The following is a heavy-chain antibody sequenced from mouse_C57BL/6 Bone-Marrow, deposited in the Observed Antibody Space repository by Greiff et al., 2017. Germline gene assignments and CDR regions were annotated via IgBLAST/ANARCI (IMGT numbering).Heavy chain of an antibody. J-gene: IGHJ1*03. D-gene: IGHD1-1*01. CDR1: GYTFTSYW. CDR2: INPSSGYT. Sequence: QVQLQQSGAELAKPGASVKLSCKASGYTFTSYWMHWVKQRPGQGLEWIGYINPSSGYTKYNQKFKDKGTLTADKSSSTAYMQLSSLTYEYSAVYYCASPDYYGSSYWYFDVWGRGTTVTVSA. CDR3: ASPDYYGSSYWYFDV. V-gene: IGHV1-7*01.